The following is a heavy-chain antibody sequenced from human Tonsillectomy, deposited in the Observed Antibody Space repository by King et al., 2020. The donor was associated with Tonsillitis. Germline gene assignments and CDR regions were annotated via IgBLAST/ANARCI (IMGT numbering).Heavy chain of an antibody. Sequence: VQLVESGGGVVQSGGSLRLSGAASGFPFSRYAINWVRQAPGKGLEWVAIIRYDGTNEYYADFVKGRFTIFRDNSRNTVYLQMNSLRTEDTAVYYCAKSRGLYYDSFDYWGQGTPVTVSS. D-gene: IGHD3-22*01. CDR1: GFPFSRYA. J-gene: IGHJ4*02. V-gene: IGHV3-30*02. CDR3: AKSRGLYYDSFDY. CDR2: IRYDGTNE.